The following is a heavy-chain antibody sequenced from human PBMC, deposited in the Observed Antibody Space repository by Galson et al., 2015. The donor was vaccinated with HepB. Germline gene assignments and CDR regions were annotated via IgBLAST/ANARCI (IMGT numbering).Heavy chain of an antibody. CDR3: ARNPACTGWFDP. V-gene: IGHV1-8*01. Sequence: SVKVSCKASGYTFISYDINWVRQATGQGLEWVGWMNPKSGDTGYAQKFQGRVTMTRDTSISTAYMELSSLISEDTAVYYCARNPACTGWFDPWGQGTLVTVSS. CDR2: MNPKSGDT. J-gene: IGHJ5*02. D-gene: IGHD2-8*01. CDR1: GYTFISYD.